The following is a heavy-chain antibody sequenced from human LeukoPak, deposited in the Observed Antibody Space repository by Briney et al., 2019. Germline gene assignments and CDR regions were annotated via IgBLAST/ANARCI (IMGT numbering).Heavy chain of an antibody. D-gene: IGHD4-17*01. J-gene: IGHJ4*02. V-gene: IGHV1-24*01. CDR1: GYTLTELS. CDR3: ATGVYGDQRTFDY. Sequence: ASVKVSCKVSGYTLTELSMHWVRQAPGKGLEWMGGFDPEDGETIYAQKFQGRVTMTEDTSTDTAYMELSSLRSEDAAVYYCATGVYGDQRTFDYWGQGTLVTVSS. CDR2: FDPEDGET.